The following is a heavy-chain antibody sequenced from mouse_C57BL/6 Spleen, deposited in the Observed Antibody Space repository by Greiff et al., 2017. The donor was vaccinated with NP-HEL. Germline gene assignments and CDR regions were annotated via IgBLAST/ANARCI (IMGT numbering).Heavy chain of an antibody. V-gene: IGHV3-6*01. CDR1: GYSITSGYY. D-gene: IGHD2-2*01. CDR2: ISYDGSN. CDR3: AKGWDGDGYDDYYAMDY. J-gene: IGHJ4*01. Sequence: EVKLQESGPGLVKPSQSLSLTCSVTGYSITSGYYWNWIRQFPGNKLEWMGYISYDGSNNYNPSLKNRISITRDTSKNQFFLKLNSVTTEDTATYYCAKGWDGDGYDDYYAMDYWGQGTSVTVSS.